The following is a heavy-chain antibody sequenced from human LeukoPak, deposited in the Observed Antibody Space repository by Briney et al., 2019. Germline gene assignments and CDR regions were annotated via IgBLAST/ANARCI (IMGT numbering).Heavy chain of an antibody. CDR3: ARDAGYRYGYYFNYHMDV. J-gene: IGHJ6*03. V-gene: IGHV3-21*06. CDR2: IITSSSYI. D-gene: IGHD5-18*01. CDR1: GFTVSSNY. Sequence: PGGSLRLSCAASGFTVSSNYMSWVRQAPGKGLEWVSSIITSSSYIYYADSVKDRFTISRDNAKNLLYLQMNSLRVEDTAVYYCARDAGYRYGYYFNYHMDVWGKGTTVTVSS.